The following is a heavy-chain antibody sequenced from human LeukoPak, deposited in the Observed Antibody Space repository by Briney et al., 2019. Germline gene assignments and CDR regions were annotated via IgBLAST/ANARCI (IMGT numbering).Heavy chain of an antibody. CDR3: ATKQWLAPPKDS. CDR1: GFTSSKYW. D-gene: IGHD5-12*01. J-gene: IGHJ6*04. V-gene: IGHV3-74*01. CDR2: INTDGTVT. Sequence: GGSLRLSCAPSGFTSSKYWIGWGPDAPGERGGNVSGINTDGTVTTYAASVKGRSTISRDTAKHTMFLQMNSVIDEDTAVYYCATKQWLAPPKDSWGNGTPVTVSS.